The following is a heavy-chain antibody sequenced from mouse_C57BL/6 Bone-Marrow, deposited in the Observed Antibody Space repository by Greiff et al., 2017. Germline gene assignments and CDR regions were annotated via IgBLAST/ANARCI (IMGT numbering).Heavy chain of an antibody. V-gene: IGHV1-50*01. CDR1: GYTFTSSW. CDR3: ARDGYHWYFDV. Sequence: QVQLQQPGAELVKPGASVKLSCKASGYTFTSSWMQWVKQRPGQGLEWIGEIDPSDSYTNYNQKLQGKATLTVDTSSSTAYMQLSSRTSEDSAVYYCARDGYHWYFDVWGTGTTVTVSS. J-gene: IGHJ1*03. CDR2: IDPSDSYT. D-gene: IGHD2-3*01.